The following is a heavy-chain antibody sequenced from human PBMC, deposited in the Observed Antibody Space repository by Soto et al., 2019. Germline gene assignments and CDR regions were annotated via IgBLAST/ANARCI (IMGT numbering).Heavy chain of an antibody. CDR2: IYHSGST. D-gene: IGHD2-2*01. V-gene: IGHV4-38-2*02. CDR3: ARDDCSSTSCYRHNWLDP. CDR1: GYSISSGYY. Sequence: SETLSLTCAVSGYSISSGYYWGWIRQPPGKGLEWIGSIYHSGSTYHNPSLKSRVTISVDTSKNQFSLKLSSVTAADTAVYYCARDDCSSTSCYRHNWLDPWGAGTMVTV. J-gene: IGHJ5*02.